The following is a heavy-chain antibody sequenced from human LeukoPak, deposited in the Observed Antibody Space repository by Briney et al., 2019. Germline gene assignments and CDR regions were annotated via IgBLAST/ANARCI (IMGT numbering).Heavy chain of an antibody. Sequence: PGGSLRLSCAASGFTFTNYAMSWVRQAPGKGLEWVANINQDGSVQYYMDSVKGRFTISRDNAQRSLYLQMNSLRADDTGVYYCAGADSDSWDFGRGAQGTLVTVSS. V-gene: IGHV3-7*04. D-gene: IGHD6-13*01. CDR1: GFTFTNYA. CDR2: INQDGSVQ. J-gene: IGHJ4*02. CDR3: AGADSDSWDFGR.